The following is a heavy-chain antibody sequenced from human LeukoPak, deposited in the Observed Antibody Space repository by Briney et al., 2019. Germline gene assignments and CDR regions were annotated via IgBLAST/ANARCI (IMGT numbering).Heavy chain of an antibody. Sequence: SETLSLTCTVSGGSISSYYWSWIRQPAGKGLEWIGRIYTSGSTNYNPSLKSRVTMSVDTSKNQFSLKLSSVTAADTAVYYCGRVDLEWLPQGDYYYYYMDVWGKGTTVTVSS. J-gene: IGHJ6*03. CDR3: GRVDLEWLPQGDYYYYYMDV. V-gene: IGHV4-4*07. D-gene: IGHD3-3*01. CDR2: IYTSGST. CDR1: GGSISSYY.